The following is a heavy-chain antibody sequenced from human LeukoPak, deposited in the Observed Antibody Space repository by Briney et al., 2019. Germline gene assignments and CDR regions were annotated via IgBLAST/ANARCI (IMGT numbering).Heavy chain of an antibody. CDR1: GGSISGSF. Sequence: SETLCLTCTVSGGSISGSFWSWIRQPPGKGLEWIGYIYYSGSTNYNPSLKSRVTISVDTSKNQFSLKLSSVTAADTAVYYCARGSWASYYDFWSGYWFDYWGQGTLVTVSS. J-gene: IGHJ4*02. V-gene: IGHV4-59*01. CDR2: IYYSGST. CDR3: ARGSWASYYDFWSGYWFDY. D-gene: IGHD3-3*01.